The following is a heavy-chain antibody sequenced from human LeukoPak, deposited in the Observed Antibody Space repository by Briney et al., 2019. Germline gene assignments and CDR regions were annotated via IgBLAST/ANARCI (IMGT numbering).Heavy chain of an antibody. J-gene: IGHJ3*02. Sequence: SETLSLTCTVSGYSISSGHYWGCVRQSPGKGLEWIGSIHHSGTTYYNPSLKSRVTISVDTSKNQFSLKLTSVTAADTAVYYCARGGGTFAFDIWGQGTMVTVSS. CDR1: GYSISSGHY. CDR2: IHHSGTT. D-gene: IGHD1-26*01. V-gene: IGHV4-38-2*02. CDR3: ARGGGTFAFDI.